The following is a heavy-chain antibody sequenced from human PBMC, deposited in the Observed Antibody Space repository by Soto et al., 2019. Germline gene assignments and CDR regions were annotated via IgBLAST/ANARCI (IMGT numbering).Heavy chain of an antibody. CDR3: SRGILV. D-gene: IGHD5-18*01. J-gene: IGHJ4*02. CDR2: ISYGGSP. CDR1: GGSINSGGYC. Sequence: QVQLQESGPGLVKPSQTLSLTCTVSGGSINSGGYCWSWIRQHPGKGLDWIGCISYGGSPSYNPSLKSRVTISVDTSKYQFSLKLSAVTAADTAVYYCSRGILVWGQGTLITVSS. V-gene: IGHV4-31*03.